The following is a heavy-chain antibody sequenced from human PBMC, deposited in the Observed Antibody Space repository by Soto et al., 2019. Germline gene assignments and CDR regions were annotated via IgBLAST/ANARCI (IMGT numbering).Heavy chain of an antibody. CDR1: GGTFSSYT. J-gene: IGHJ6*03. Sequence: QVQLVQSGAEVKKPGSSVKVSCKASGGTFSSYTISWVRQAPGQGLEWMGRIIPILGIANYAQKFQGRVTITADKSTSTAYMELSSLRSEDTAVYYCARNYGEDYYYHMDVWGKGTTVTVSS. CDR3: ARNYGEDYYYHMDV. V-gene: IGHV1-69*02. D-gene: IGHD4-17*01. CDR2: IIPILGIA.